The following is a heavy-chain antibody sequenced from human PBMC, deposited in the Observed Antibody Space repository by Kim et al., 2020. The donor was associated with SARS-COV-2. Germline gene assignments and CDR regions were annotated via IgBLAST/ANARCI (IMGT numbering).Heavy chain of an antibody. V-gene: IGHV3-53*01. CDR1: GFTVSGTY. J-gene: IGHJ6*02. D-gene: IGHD6-19*01. CDR3: ARDLPSGWFSVMDV. Sequence: GGSLRLSCAASGFTVSGTYMNWVRQAPGKGLEWVSVIYTGGRTYYADSVKGRFTIPRDNSKNTLYLQMNSLRADDTAVYYCARDLPSGWFSVMDVWGQGTTVTVSS. CDR2: IYTGGRT.